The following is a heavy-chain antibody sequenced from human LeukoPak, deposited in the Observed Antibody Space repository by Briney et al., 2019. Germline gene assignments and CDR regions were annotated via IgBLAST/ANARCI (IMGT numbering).Heavy chain of an antibody. CDR2: ISYDGTNK. D-gene: IGHD1-26*01. CDR1: GFTFSTYG. Sequence: HPGGSLRLSCAASGFTFSTYGMHWVRQAPGKGLEWVAVISYDGTNKYYADSVKGRFTISGDNSKNTLYLQMNSLRAEDTAVYYCAKDRIVGATFGPYYFDYWGQGALVTVSS. CDR3: AKDRIVGATFGPYYFDY. V-gene: IGHV3-30*18. J-gene: IGHJ4*02.